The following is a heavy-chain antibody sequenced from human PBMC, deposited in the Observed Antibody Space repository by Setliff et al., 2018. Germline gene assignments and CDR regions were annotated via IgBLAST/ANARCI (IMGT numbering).Heavy chain of an antibody. CDR2: INTNTGNP. CDR1: GGTFTSYA. Sequence: AASVKVSCKASGGTFTSYAMNWVRQAPGQGLEWMGWINTNTGNPMYAQGFTGRFVFSLDTSVSTAYLQISSLKAEDTAVYDCARAWYYNFWSGSQIEYWGQGTLVTVSS. J-gene: IGHJ4*02. CDR3: ARAWYYNFWSGSQIEY. V-gene: IGHV7-4-1*02. D-gene: IGHD3-3*01.